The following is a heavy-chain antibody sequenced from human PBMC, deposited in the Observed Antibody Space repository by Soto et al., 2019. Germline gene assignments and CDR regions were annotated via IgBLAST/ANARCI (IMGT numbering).Heavy chain of an antibody. CDR1: GFTFDDYA. CDR3: AKSRWIGEPPLDY. J-gene: IGHJ4*02. CDR2: ISWNSGSI. Sequence: EVQLVESGGGLVQPGRSLRLSCAASGFTFDDYAMHWVRQAPGKGLEWVSGISWNSGSIGYADSVKGRVTISRDNAKNSLYLQMNSLRAEDTALYYCAKSRWIGEPPLDYWGQGTLVTVSS. V-gene: IGHV3-9*01. D-gene: IGHD3-10*01.